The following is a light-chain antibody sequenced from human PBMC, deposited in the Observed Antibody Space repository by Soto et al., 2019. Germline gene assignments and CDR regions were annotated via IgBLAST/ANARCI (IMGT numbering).Light chain of an antibody. CDR2: EDT. CDR1: SSDVGSYNL. J-gene: IGLJ2*01. V-gene: IGLV2-23*02. CDR3: CSYAGSTSLL. Sequence: QSALTQPASVSGSPGQSITISCTGTSSDVGSYNLVSWYQQHPDKAPKLMIYEDTKRPSGVSNRFSGSKSGNTASLTRSGLQAEDEADYYCCSYAGSTSLLFGGGTQLTVL.